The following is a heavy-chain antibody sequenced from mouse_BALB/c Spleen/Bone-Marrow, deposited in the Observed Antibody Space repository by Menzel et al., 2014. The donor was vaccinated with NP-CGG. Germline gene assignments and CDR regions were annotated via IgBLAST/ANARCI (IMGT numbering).Heavy chain of an antibody. Sequence: VQLQQSGPSLVKPSQTLSLTCSVTGDSITSGYWNWIRKFPGNKLEYMGYISYSGSTYYNPSLSSRISIFRDTSKNQYSLQLNSVTTKDTATYYCASDSAGGILAMDYWGQGTSVTVSS. V-gene: IGHV3-8*02. D-gene: IGHD3-2*01. J-gene: IGHJ4*01. CDR3: ASDSAGGILAMDY. CDR1: GDSITSGY. CDR2: ISYSGST.